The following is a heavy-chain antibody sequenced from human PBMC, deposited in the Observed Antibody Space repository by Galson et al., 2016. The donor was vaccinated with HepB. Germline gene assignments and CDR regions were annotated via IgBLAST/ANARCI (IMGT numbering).Heavy chain of an antibody. CDR3: ARDRTTEVTYAFEI. CDR1: GGTFSRFA. CDR2: IVPIYDTA. D-gene: IGHD4-23*01. J-gene: IGHJ3*02. V-gene: IGHV1-69*13. Sequence: SVKVSCKASGGTFSRFAISWLRQAPGQRLQWMGGIVPIYDTANYPQKFQDRVTINADESTSTIYLELSSLRSEDTAVYYCARDRTTEVTYAFEIWGQGTMVTVSS.